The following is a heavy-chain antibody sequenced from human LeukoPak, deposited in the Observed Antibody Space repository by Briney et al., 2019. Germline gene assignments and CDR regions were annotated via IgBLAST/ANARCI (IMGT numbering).Heavy chain of an antibody. V-gene: IGHV1-69*06. J-gene: IGHJ4*02. Sequence: SVKVSCKASGGTFSSYAISWVRQAPGQGLEWMGGIIPIFGTANYAQKFQGRVTITADKSTSTAYMELSSLRAEDTAVYYCAKGAGYYGSGSLDYWGQGTLVTVSS. CDR1: GGTFSSYA. D-gene: IGHD3-10*01. CDR2: IIPIFGTA. CDR3: AKGAGYYGSGSLDY.